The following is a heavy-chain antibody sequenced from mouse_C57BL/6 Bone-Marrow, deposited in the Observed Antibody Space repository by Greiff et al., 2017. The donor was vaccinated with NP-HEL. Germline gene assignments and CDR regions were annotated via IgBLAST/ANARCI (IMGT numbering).Heavy chain of an antibody. V-gene: IGHV1-61*01. CDR3: AREDYYGILDY. Sequence: QVQLKQSGAELVRPGSSVKLSCKASGYTFTSYWMDWVKQRPGQGLEWIGNIYPSDSETHYNQKFKDKATLTVDKSSSTAYMQLSSLTSEDSAVYYCAREDYYGILDYWGQGTTLTVSS. D-gene: IGHD1-1*01. CDR2: IYPSDSET. J-gene: IGHJ2*01. CDR1: GYTFTSYW.